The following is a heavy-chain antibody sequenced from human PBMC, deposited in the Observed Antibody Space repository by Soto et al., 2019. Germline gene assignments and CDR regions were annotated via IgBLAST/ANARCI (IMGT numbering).Heavy chain of an antibody. J-gene: IGHJ5*01. D-gene: IGHD2-8*01. Sequence: PSQTLSLTCDMSGDSVSTNSATWNWIRQSPSRGLEWLGRTYYRYTWFDDYAASVKSRITISQALYNNRISLQLHSVTPDDTAVYYCVTLIGNSCLDSWGQGTLVTVSS. V-gene: IGHV6-1*01. CDR2: TYYRYTWFD. CDR3: VTLIGNSCLDS. CDR1: GDSVSTNSAT.